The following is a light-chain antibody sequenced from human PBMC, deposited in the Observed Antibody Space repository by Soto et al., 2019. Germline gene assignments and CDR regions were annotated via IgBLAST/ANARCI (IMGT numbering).Light chain of an antibody. CDR1: SSNIGSNY. V-gene: IGLV1-47*01. Sequence: QSMLTQPPSASGTPGQRVTISCSGSSSNIGSNYVYWYQQLPGTAPKLLIYRNNQRPSGVPDRFSGSKSGTSASLAISGLRSEDEADYYCAAWDDSLSGPHVVFGGGTQLTVL. CDR2: RNN. J-gene: IGLJ2*01. CDR3: AAWDDSLSGPHVV.